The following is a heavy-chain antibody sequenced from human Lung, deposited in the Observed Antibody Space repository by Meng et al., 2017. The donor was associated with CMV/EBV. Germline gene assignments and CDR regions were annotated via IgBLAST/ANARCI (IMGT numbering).Heavy chain of an antibody. CDR2: ITSSSSYI. CDR3: ARDGGSGWS. J-gene: IGHJ5*02. V-gene: IGHV3-21*03. CDR1: GFSFSTYS. D-gene: IGHD6-19*01. Sequence: GGSLRLSCAASGFSFSTYSMNWVRQTPGKGLEWVSSITSSSSYIFYADSVKGRFIISRDNAKNSLYLQMNSLKAEDTGVYYCARDGGSGWSWGQGTRVTVSS.